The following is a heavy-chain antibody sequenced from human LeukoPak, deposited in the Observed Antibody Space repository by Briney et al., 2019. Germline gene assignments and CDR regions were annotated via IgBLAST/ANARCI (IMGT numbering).Heavy chain of an antibody. CDR2: IYYGGNT. V-gene: IGHV4-39*01. Sequence: PSETLSLTCTVSGASISSSSFYWGWIRQPPGKGLEWIGSIYYGGNTYYNPSLKSRVTISVDTSKNQFSLKLSSVTAADTAVYYCARVYYDSSGYYGAFDIWGQGTMVTVSS. J-gene: IGHJ3*02. CDR3: ARVYYDSSGYYGAFDI. CDR1: GASISSSSFY. D-gene: IGHD3-22*01.